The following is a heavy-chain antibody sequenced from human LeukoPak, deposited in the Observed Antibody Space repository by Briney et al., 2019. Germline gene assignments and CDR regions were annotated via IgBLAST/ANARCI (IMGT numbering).Heavy chain of an antibody. D-gene: IGHD1-26*01. CDR1: GFTVSSNY. Sequence: PGGSLRLSCAASGFTVSSNYMTWVRQAPGKGLEWVSVIYSGGNTNYADSVKGRFTISRDNTKNTLYLQMNSLRADDTAVYYCARDVGFIVGATPGAFDIWGQGTMVTVSS. J-gene: IGHJ3*02. CDR3: ARDVGFIVGATPGAFDI. CDR2: IYSGGNT. V-gene: IGHV3-66*01.